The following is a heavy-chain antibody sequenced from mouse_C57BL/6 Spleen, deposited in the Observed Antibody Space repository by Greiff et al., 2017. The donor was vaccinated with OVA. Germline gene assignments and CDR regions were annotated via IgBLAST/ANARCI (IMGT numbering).Heavy chain of an antibody. CDR1: GYTFTSYT. D-gene: IGHD1-1*01. Sequence: QVQLQQSGAELARPGASVKMSCKASGYTFTSYTMHWVKQRPGQGLEWIGYINPSSGYTKYNQKFKDKATLTADKSSSTAYMQLSSLTSEDSAVYYCARLATVEGMDCWGQGTSVTVSS. J-gene: IGHJ4*01. CDR2: INPSSGYT. CDR3: ARLATVEGMDC. V-gene: IGHV1-4*01.